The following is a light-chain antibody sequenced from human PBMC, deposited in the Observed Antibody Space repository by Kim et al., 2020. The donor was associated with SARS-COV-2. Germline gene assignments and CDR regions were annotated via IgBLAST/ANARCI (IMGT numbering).Light chain of an antibody. CDR3: CSYAGSSTFVI. CDR1: SRDVGNYNL. CDR2: EVN. V-gene: IGLV2-23*02. Sequence: QSITISCTGTSRDVGNYNLVSWYQQRPGKAPKLIIFEVNKRPSGVSNRFSGSKSGDTASLTISGLQAEDKSDYYCCSYAGSSTFVIFGGGTQLTVL. J-gene: IGLJ2*01.